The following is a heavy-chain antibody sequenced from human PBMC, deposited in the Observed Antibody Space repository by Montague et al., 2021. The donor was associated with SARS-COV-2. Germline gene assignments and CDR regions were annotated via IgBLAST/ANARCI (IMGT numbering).Heavy chain of an antibody. CDR3: ARLVWFGELSSENWLDP. CDR1: GGSISSSSNY. D-gene: IGHD3-10*01. J-gene: IGHJ5*02. V-gene: IGHV4-39*01. Sequence: SKTLSLTCTVSGGSISSSSNYWGWIRQPPGKGLEWIGSIYYSGSTYYNSSLKSRVTISVDTSKSQFSLKLNSVTAADTAVYYCARLVWFGELSSENWLDPWGQGILVTVSS. CDR2: IYYSGST.